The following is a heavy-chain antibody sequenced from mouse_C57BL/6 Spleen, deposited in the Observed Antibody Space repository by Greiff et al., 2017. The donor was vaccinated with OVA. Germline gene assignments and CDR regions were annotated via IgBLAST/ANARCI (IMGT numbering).Heavy chain of an antibody. Sequence: QVQLQQPGAELVRPGSSVTLSCKASGYTFTSYWMHWVKQRPIQGLEWIGNLDPSDSETHSNQKFQAKAPLSVDKSSSTAYLPLSSLTSEDSAVYYCARHGHYFDYWGQGTTLTVSS. J-gene: IGHJ2*01. CDR1: GYTFTSYW. D-gene: IGHD1-1*01. CDR3: ARHGHYFDY. CDR2: LDPSDSET. V-gene: IGHV1-52*01.